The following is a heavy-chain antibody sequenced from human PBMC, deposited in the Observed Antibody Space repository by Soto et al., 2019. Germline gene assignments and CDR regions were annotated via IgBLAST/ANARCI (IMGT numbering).Heavy chain of an antibody. D-gene: IGHD3-10*01. V-gene: IGHV3-11*01. J-gene: IGHJ6*03. CDR1: GFTFSDYY. CDR2: ISSSGSTI. CDR3: ARYYYGSGSYYSPGYYYYMDV. Sequence: GGSLRLSCAASGFTFSDYYMSWIRQAPGKGLEWVSYISSSGSTIYYADSVKGRFTISRDNAKNSLYLQMNSLRAEDTAVYYCARYYYGSGSYYSPGYYYYMDVWGKGTTVTVSS.